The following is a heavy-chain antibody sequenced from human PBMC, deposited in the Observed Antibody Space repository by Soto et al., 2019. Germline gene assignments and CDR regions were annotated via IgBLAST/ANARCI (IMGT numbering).Heavy chain of an antibody. Sequence: SVKVSCKASGGTFSSYAISWVRQAPGQGLEWMGGIIPIFGTANYAQKFQGRVTITADKSTSTAYMELSSLRSEDTAVYYCARGAAHYYYYYGMDVWGQGTTVTVSS. CDR3: ARGAAHYYYYYGMDV. CDR1: GGTFSSYA. J-gene: IGHJ6*02. D-gene: IGHD6-6*01. CDR2: IIPIFGTA. V-gene: IGHV1-69*06.